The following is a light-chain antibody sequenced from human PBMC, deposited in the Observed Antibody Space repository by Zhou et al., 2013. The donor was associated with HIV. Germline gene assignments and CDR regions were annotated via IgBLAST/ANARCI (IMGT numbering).Light chain of an antibody. J-gene: IGKJ2*01. CDR1: QTIINY. CDR2: AAS. CDR3: QQSYGSSPT. V-gene: IGKV1-39*01. Sequence: DIQMTQSPSSLSASVGDRVTITCRASQTIINYLNWYQKKPGKAPNLLIYAASSLQGGVPSRFSGSGSGTDFTLTITSLQPEDFATYHCQQSYGSSPTFGQGTKLELK.